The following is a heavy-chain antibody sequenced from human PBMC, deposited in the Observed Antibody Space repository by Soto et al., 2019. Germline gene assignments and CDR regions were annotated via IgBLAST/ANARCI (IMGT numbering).Heavy chain of an antibody. CDR1: GYAFTSYG. D-gene: IGHD6-19*01. J-gene: IGHJ3*02. CDR2: ISAYNGNT. Sequence: ASVKVSCKASGYAFTSYGISWVRQAPGQGLEWMGWISAYNGNTNYAQKLQGRVTMTTDTSTGTAYMELRSLRSDDTAVYYCARDGPFNSSGWGLAFDIWGQGTMVTGSS. V-gene: IGHV1-18*01. CDR3: ARDGPFNSSGWGLAFDI.